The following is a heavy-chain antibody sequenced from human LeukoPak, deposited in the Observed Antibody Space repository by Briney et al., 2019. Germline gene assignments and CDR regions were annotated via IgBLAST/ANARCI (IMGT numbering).Heavy chain of an antibody. CDR2: ISDYSGNT. CDR3: ARVINVDTTALVSFGY. V-gene: IGHV1-18*01. CDR1: GYTFANYG. J-gene: IGHJ4*02. D-gene: IGHD5-18*01. Sequence: GASVKVSCKASGYTFANYGLSWVRQAPGQGLEWMGWISDYSGNTNYALNLQGRVTLTTDTSTTTAYMELRSLRSDDTAVYYCARVINVDTTALVSFGYWGQGTLVTVSS.